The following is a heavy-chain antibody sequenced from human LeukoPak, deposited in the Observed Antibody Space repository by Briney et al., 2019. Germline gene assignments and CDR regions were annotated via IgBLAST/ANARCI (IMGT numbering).Heavy chain of an antibody. CDR2: ISYDGSNK. J-gene: IGHJ4*02. Sequence: GGSLRLSCAASGFTFSSYAMHWVRQAPGKGLEWVAVISYDGSNKYYADSVKGRFTISRDNSKNTLYLQMNSLRAEDTAVYYCARDLAVAGRINDYWGQGTLVTVSS. D-gene: IGHD6-19*01. CDR3: ARDLAVAGRINDY. CDR1: GFTFSSYA. V-gene: IGHV3-30*04.